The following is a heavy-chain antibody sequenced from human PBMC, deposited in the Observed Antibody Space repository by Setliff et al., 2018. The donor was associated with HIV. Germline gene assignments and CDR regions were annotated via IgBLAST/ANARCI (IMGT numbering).Heavy chain of an antibody. D-gene: IGHD6-13*01. Sequence: SVKVSCKASGGTFSSYAISWVRQAPGQGLEWMGGIIPIFGTANYAQKFQGRVTITADESTSTAYMELSSLRSEDTAVYYCARDRSSRNWFDPWGQGTLVTVSS. V-gene: IGHV1-69*13. CDR3: ARDRSSRNWFDP. CDR1: GGTFSSYA. J-gene: IGHJ5*02. CDR2: IIPIFGTA.